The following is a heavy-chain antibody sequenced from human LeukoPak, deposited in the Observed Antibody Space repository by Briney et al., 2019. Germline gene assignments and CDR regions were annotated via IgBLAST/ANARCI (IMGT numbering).Heavy chain of an antibody. D-gene: IGHD6-13*01. J-gene: IGHJ4*02. CDR3: AKDRGWLSIAAHFDY. CDR2: ISYDGSNK. Sequence: SGGSLRLSCAASGFTFSSCGMHWVRQAPGKGLEWVAVISYDGSNKYYADSVKGRFTISRDNSKNTLYLQMNSLRAEDTAVYYCAKDRGWLSIAAHFDYWGQGTLVTVSS. CDR1: GFTFSSCG. V-gene: IGHV3-30*18.